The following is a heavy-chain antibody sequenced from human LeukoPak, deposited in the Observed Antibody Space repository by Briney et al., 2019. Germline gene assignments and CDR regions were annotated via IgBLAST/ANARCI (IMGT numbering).Heavy chain of an antibody. J-gene: IGHJ4*02. CDR2: INPNSGGT. D-gene: IGHD5-18*01. CDR3: ARVGYSYVD. CDR1: GGTFSSYA. Sequence: ASVKVSCKASGGTFSSYAISWVRQAPGQGLEWMGWINPNSGGTNYAQKFQGRVTMTRDTSISTAYMELSRLRSDDTAVYYCARVGYSYVDWGQGTLVTVSS. V-gene: IGHV1-2*02.